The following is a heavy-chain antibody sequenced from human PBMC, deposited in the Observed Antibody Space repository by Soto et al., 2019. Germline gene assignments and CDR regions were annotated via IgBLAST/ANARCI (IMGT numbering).Heavy chain of an antibody. D-gene: IGHD1-7*01. Sequence: QVQLQQWGAGLLKPSETLSLTCAVYGGSFSGYYWSWIRQPPGKGLEWIGEINHSGSTTYNPSLKSRVTKSVDTSKNQFSLKLSSVTAADTAVYYCARGRITGTTVGMDVWGQGTTVTVSS. CDR3: ARGRITGTTVGMDV. V-gene: IGHV4-34*01. CDR2: INHSGST. CDR1: GGSFSGYY. J-gene: IGHJ6*02.